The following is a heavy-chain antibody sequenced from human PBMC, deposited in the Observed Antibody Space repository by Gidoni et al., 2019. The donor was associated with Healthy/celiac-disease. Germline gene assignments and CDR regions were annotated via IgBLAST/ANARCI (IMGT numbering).Heavy chain of an antibody. Sequence: QVQLVQSGAEVKKPGASVKVSCKASGYIFTDYYMHWMRQAPGQGLEWMGWINPNSGGTTYAQKFQGRVTMTRDTSISPAYMELSRLRSDDTAVYYCARDGCSSTSCYTYYYGMAVWGQGTTVTVSS. CDR1: GYIFTDYY. D-gene: IGHD2-2*02. J-gene: IGHJ6*02. V-gene: IGHV1-2*02. CDR3: ARDGCSSTSCYTYYYGMAV. CDR2: INPNSGGT.